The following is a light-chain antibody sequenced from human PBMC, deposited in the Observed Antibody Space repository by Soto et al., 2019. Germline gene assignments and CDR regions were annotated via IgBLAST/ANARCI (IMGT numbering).Light chain of an antibody. CDR2: GAS. J-gene: IGKJ1*01. CDR3: QQYGSSPPT. CDR1: QSVSSSY. V-gene: IGKV3-20*01. Sequence: EMGLTQSPGTVSLSPAERATLSRRASQSVSSSYLAWYQQKPGQAPRLLIYGASSRATGIPDRFSGSGSGTDFTLTISRLEPEDFAVYYCQQYGSSPPTFGQGTKVDIK.